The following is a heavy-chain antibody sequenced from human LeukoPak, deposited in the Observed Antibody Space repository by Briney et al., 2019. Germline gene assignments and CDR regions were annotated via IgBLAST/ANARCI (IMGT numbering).Heavy chain of an antibody. CDR3: VRGPRYYDDSGFHYGVFDI. CDR1: GFTFSSYS. D-gene: IGHD3-16*01. J-gene: IGHJ3*02. V-gene: IGHV3-48*01. Sequence: GGSLRLSCAASGFTFSSYSMNWVRQAPGKGLEWVSYISGHSSTVYYADSVKGRFTISRDNAKNSLYLQMNSLTADDTAVYYCVRGPRYYDDSGFHYGVFDIWGQGTLVTVSS. CDR2: ISGHSSTV.